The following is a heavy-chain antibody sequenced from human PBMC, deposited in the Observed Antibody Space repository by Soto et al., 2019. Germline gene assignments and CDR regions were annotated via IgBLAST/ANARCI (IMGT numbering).Heavy chain of an antibody. V-gene: IGHV6-1*01. CDR2: TYYRSKWYN. J-gene: IGHJ6*02. CDR3: ARDTRPDSSSWYFTSSYGMDV. CDR1: GDSVSSNSAA. D-gene: IGHD6-13*01. Sequence: PSQTLSLTCAISGDSVSSNSAAWNWIRQSPSRGLEWLGRTYYRSKWYNDYAVSVKSRITINPDTSKNQFSLQLNSVTPEDTAVYYCARDTRPDSSSWYFTSSYGMDVWGQGTTVTVSS.